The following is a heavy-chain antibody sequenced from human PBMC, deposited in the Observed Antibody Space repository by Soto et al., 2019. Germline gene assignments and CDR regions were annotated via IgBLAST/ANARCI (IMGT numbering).Heavy chain of an antibody. D-gene: IGHD1-26*01. Sequence: QVQLLESGPGLVKPSETLSLTCTIYGGSISSYFWSWIRQPPGKGLEWIGYIHYSGTTVYRPCLKSRVTMSIDTSESQCTLTLTSVTAADTAVYYCARDTGSYYLDSWGQGSLVTVSS. CDR2: IHYSGTT. CDR1: GGSISSYF. J-gene: IGHJ4*01. V-gene: IGHV4-59*01. CDR3: ARDTGSYYLDS.